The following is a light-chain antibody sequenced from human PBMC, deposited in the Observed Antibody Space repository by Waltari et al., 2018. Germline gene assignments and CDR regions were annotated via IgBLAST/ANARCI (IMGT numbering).Light chain of an antibody. CDR3: LQGLHLPLT. J-gene: IGKJ4*01. CDR2: EVS. V-gene: IGKV2-29*03. CDR1: QSLLHSDGKTY. Sequence: DIVMTQTPLSLSVTPGQPASISCKSSQSLLHSDGKTYLYWYLQKPGQSPQLLIYEVSLRFSRLPVSFSVSGSGTVFTLKFSRLEAEHVGVSYCLQGLHLPLTFGRGTKVEIK.